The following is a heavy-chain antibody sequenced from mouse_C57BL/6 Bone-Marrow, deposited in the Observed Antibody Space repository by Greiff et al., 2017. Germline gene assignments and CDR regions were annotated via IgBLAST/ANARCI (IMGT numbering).Heavy chain of an antibody. J-gene: IGHJ4*01. CDR2: ISSGGSYT. CDR1: GFTFSSYG. Sequence: EVKLVESGGDLAKPGGSLKLSCAASGFTFSSYGMSWVRQTPDQRLEWVATISSGGSYTYYPDSVKGRFTISRDNAKNTRYLQMSSLKSEDTAVYYCARPYGKGAMDYWGQGTTVTVSS. D-gene: IGHD2-1*01. V-gene: IGHV5-6*01. CDR3: ARPYGKGAMDY.